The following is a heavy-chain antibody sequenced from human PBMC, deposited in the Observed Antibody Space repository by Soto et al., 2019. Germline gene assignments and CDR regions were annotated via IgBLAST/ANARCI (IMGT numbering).Heavy chain of an antibody. J-gene: IGHJ4*02. V-gene: IGHV4-59*01. CDR1: GGPISSYY. CDR3: ARGSCGWPPRLDY. D-gene: IGHD6-19*01. Sequence: QVQLQESGPGLVKPSETLSLNCTVSGGPISSYYWSWIRQSPGKGLEWIGYIYYSGSTNYNPSLTRRVTISVDTFKNQFSLELSSVTAADTAVYYCARGSCGWPPRLDYWGQGTLVTVSS. CDR2: IYYSGST.